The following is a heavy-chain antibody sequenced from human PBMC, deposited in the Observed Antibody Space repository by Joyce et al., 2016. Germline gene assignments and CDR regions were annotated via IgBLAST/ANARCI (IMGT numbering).Heavy chain of an antibody. CDR3: ARSGVRGDIAYLEI. D-gene: IGHD3-10*01. J-gene: IGHJ4*02. V-gene: IGHV1-69*01. CDR2: IIPLFGTP. CDR1: GGNFRSYA. Sequence: AEVKKPGSSVTVSCKASGGNFRSYAITWVRQAPGQGLEWMGGIIPLFGTPNYAQKFQGRVTITADDSTTTVYMELSSLRSEDTAVYYCARSGVRGDIAYLEIWGQGTLVTVSS.